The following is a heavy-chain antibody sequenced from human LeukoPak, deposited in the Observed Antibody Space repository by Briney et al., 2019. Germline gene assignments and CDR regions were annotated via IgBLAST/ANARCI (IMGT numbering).Heavy chain of an antibody. CDR2: IYYSGST. V-gene: IGHV4-59*08. CDR1: GGSISSYY. D-gene: IGHD4-11*01. CDR3: ARESSNSLDY. Sequence: SETLSLTCTVSGGSISSYYWGWIRQPPGKGLEWIGYIYYSGSTNYSPSLKSRVTISVDTSKNQFSLKVSSVTAADTAVYYCARESSNSLDYWGQGTLVTVSS. J-gene: IGHJ4*02.